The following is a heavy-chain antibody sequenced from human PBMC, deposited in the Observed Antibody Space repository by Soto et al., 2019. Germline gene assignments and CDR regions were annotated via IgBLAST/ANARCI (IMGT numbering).Heavy chain of an antibody. J-gene: IGHJ4*02. CDR2: INPSGGST. D-gene: IGHD2-15*01. CDR1: GYTFTSYY. Sequence: QVQLVQSGAEVKKPGASVKVSCKASGYTFTSYYMHWVRQAPGQGLEWMGIINPSGGSTSYAQKFQGRVTMTRDTSTSTVYMELSSLRSEETAVYYCARAAGEGGYCSGGSCYLLDYWGQGTLVTVSS. CDR3: ARAAGEGGYCSGGSCYLLDY. V-gene: IGHV1-46*01.